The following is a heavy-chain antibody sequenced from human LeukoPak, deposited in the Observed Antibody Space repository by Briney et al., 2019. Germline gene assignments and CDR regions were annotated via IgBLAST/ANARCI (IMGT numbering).Heavy chain of an antibody. J-gene: IGHJ4*02. CDR1: GFTFSSYS. D-gene: IGHD2-15*01. CDR3: ARVCGGSCYRGDY. V-gene: IGHV3-21*01. CDR2: ISSSSSYI. Sequence: GGSLRLSCAASGFTFSSYSMNWVRQAPGKGLEWVSSISSSSSYIYYADSVKGRFTISRDNAKNSLYLQMNSLRAEDTAVYYCARVCGGSCYRGDYWGQGTLVTVSS.